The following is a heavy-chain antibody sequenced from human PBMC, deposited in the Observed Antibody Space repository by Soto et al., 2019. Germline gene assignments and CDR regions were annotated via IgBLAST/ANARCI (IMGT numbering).Heavy chain of an antibody. V-gene: IGHV3-21*01. CDR1: GFTFSSYS. CDR2: ISSSSSYI. CDR3: ARDSISAAAGNDY. J-gene: IGHJ4*02. Sequence: GGSLRLSCAASGFTFSSYSMNWVRQAPGKGLEWVSSISSSSSYIYYADSVKGRFTISRDNAKNSLYLQMNSLRAEDTAVYYWARDSISAAAGNDYWGQGTLVTVSS. D-gene: IGHD6-13*01.